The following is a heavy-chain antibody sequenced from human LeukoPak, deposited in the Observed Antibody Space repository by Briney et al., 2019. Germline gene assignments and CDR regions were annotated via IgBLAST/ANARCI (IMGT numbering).Heavy chain of an antibody. Sequence: GRSVSLSCAASGFTFTNYALHWVRQAPGKGLEWVAVISYDGTNKYYADSVKGRFTISRDNSKNTLSLQMNSLRAEDTALYYCARGFVLGAAKNYFEFCGQGALVTVSS. D-gene: IGHD2-21*02. V-gene: IGHV3-30-3*01. CDR2: ISYDGTNK. CDR1: GFTFTNYA. CDR3: ARGFVLGAAKNYFEF. J-gene: IGHJ4*02.